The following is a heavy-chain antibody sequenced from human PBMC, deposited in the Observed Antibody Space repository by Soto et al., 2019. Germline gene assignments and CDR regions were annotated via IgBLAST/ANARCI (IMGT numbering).Heavy chain of an antibody. D-gene: IGHD2-2*01. CDR1: GGTFSSYA. CDR3: ARGDVVVPAAPGGYSPYGMDV. Sequence: SVKVSCKASGGTFSSYAISWVRQAPGQGLEWMGGIIPIFGTANYAQKFQGRVTITADESTSTAYMELSSLRSEDTDVYYCARGDVVVPAAPGGYSPYGMDVWGQGISVTVSS. J-gene: IGHJ6*02. CDR2: IIPIFGTA. V-gene: IGHV1-69*13.